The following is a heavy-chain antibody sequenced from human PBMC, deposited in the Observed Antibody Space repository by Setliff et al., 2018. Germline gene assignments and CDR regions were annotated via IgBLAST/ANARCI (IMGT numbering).Heavy chain of an antibody. Sequence: PSETLSLTCTVSGGSISSGGYYWSWIRQHPGKGLEWIGYIYYSGSTYHNPSLKTLVTISVDTSKNQFSLKLSSVTAADTAVYYCARCSGSYDAFDIWGQGTMVTVSS. J-gene: IGHJ3*02. D-gene: IGHD1-26*01. CDR3: ARCSGSYDAFDI. CDR2: IYYSGST. V-gene: IGHV4-31*01. CDR1: GGSISSGGYY.